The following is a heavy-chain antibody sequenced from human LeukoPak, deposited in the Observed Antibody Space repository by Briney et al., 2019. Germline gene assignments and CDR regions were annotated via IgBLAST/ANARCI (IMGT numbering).Heavy chain of an antibody. Sequence: SETLSLTCTVSGGSISSTTYYWGWIRQPPGEGLEWIGSIYYSGSTYYSPSLKSRVTISVNTSKKQFSLKLSSVTAADTAVYYCAEIVGGYSYVPYYYMDVWGKGTTVTISS. CDR3: AEIVGGYSYVPYYYMDV. CDR2: IYYSGST. CDR1: GGSISSTTYY. V-gene: IGHV4-39*01. J-gene: IGHJ6*03. D-gene: IGHD5-18*01.